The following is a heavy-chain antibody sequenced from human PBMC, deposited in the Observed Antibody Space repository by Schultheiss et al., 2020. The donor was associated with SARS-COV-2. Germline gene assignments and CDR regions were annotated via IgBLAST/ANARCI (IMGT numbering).Heavy chain of an antibody. CDR1: GYTFTGYY. CDR2: INPNSGGT. Sequence: ASVKVSCKASGYTFTGYYMHWVRQAPGQGLEWMGWINPNSGGTNYAQKFQGWVTMTRDTSISTAYMELSRLRSDDTAVYYCARGGRAVAGPYNWFDPWGQGTLVTVSS. V-gene: IGHV1-2*04. CDR3: ARGGRAVAGPYNWFDP. D-gene: IGHD6-19*01. J-gene: IGHJ5*02.